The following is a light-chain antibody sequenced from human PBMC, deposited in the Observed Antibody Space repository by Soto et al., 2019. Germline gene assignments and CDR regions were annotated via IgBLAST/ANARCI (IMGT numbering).Light chain of an antibody. CDR1: QGISSN. V-gene: IGKV1-9*01. CDR2: AAS. Sequence: IGLAQSPPCLPDAVRERVTITCRASQGISSNLAWYQQKPGKAPKLLIYAASTLQSGVPSRFSGSGSGTEFTLTISSLQPEDFATYCCPLSNSYPISSGQGTRLEIK. CDR3: PLSNSYPIS. J-gene: IGKJ5*01.